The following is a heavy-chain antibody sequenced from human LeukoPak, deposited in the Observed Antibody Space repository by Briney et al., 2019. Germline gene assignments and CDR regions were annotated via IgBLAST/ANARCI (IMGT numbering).Heavy chain of an antibody. D-gene: IGHD3-3*01. V-gene: IGHV4-30-4*01. CDR3: ARARYDFWSNYYYGMDV. Sequence: SQTLSLTCTVSGGSISSGDYYWSWIRQPPGKGLEWIGHIYYSGSTYYNPSLKSRVTISVDTSKNQFSLKLSSVTAADTAVYYCARARYDFWSNYYYGMDVWGQGTTVTVSS. CDR1: GGSISSGDYY. CDR2: IYYSGST. J-gene: IGHJ6*02.